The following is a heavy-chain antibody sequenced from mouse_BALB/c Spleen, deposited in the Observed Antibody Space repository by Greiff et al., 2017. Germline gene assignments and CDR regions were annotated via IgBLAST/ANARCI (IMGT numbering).Heavy chain of an antibody. CDR3: ITTAAGVAY. CDR1: GYSITSDYA. CDR2: ISYSGST. D-gene: IGHD1-2*01. J-gene: IGHJ3*01. V-gene: IGHV3-2*02. Sequence: DVKLQESGPGLVKPSQSLSLTCTVTGYSITSDYAWNWIRQFPGNKLEWMGYISYSGSTSYNPSLKSRISITRDTSKNQFFLQLNSVTTEDTATYYCITTAAGVAYWGQGTLVTVSA.